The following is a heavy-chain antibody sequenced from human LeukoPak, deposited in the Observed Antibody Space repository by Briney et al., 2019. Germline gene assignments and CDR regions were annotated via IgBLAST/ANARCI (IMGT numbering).Heavy chain of an antibody. CDR2: FYHSGTT. J-gene: IGHJ4*02. D-gene: IGHD6-19*01. CDR1: GDSISSFY. V-gene: IGHV4-59*13. CDR3: ARGPSSGYYLPFDY. Sequence: SETLSLTCTVSGDSISSFYWSWIRQSPGKGLEWIGYFYHSGTTKYNPSFKSRVTISVDTSKNQFSLKLSSVTAADTAVYYCARGPSSGYYLPFDYWGQGTLVTVSS.